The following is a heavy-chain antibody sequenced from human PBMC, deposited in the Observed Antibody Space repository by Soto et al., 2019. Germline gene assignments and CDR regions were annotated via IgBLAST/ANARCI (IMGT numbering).Heavy chain of an antibody. CDR1: GYTFTNHW. CDR3: AGRCDGTNCLGHFDY. J-gene: IGHJ4*02. V-gene: IGHV1-46*01. CDR2: INAGGGDT. D-gene: IGHD2-2*01. Sequence: QVQLVQSGAEVRKPGASVKVSCKTSGYTFTNHWIHWVRQAPGQGLEWMGVINAGGGDTAYAQRFQGRFILTRDTSTSTLYMELNSLRSEDTAVYYCAGRCDGTNCLGHFDYWGQGTLVTVSS.